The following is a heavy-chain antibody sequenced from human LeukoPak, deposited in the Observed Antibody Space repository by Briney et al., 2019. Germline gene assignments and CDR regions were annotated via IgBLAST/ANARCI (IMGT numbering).Heavy chain of an antibody. D-gene: IGHD4-17*01. CDR1: GFTFSSYS. CDR2: ISSSSSYI. V-gene: IGHV3-21*01. CDR3: ARKDYGGYYFDY. Sequence: GGSLRLSCAASGFTFSSYSMNWVRQAPGKGLEWVSSISSSSSYIYYADSVKGRFTISRDNAKNSLYLQVNSLRAEDTAVYYCARKDYGGYYFDYWGQGTLVTVSS. J-gene: IGHJ4*02.